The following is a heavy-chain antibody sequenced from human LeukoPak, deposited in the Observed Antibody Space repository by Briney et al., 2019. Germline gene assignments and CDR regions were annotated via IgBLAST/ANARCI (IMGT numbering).Heavy chain of an antibody. V-gene: IGHV3-30*02. D-gene: IGHD2-15*01. CDR1: GFTFSSYG. Sequence: GGSLRLSCVASGFTFSSYGMNWVRQAPGKGLEWMAFIRYDGSNKFYADSVKGRFTVSRDNSKSTLYLEMNSLSSEDTALYYCAKGRYCSGGSCYPDWPTWWGQGTLVTVSS. CDR3: AKGRYCSGGSCYPDWPTW. J-gene: IGHJ4*02. CDR2: IRYDGSNK.